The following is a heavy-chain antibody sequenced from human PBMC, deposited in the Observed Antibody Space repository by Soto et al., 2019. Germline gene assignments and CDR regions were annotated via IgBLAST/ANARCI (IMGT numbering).Heavy chain of an antibody. CDR3: ARDGSGYSDAFDI. V-gene: IGHV4-59*01. CDR1: GGSISSYY. D-gene: IGHD3-22*01. Sequence: SETLSLTCTVSGGSISSYYWSWIRQPPGKGLEWIGYIYYSGSTNYNPSLKSRATISVDTSKNQFSLKLSSVTAADTAVYYCARDGSGYSDAFDIWGQGTMVTVSS. J-gene: IGHJ3*02. CDR2: IYYSGST.